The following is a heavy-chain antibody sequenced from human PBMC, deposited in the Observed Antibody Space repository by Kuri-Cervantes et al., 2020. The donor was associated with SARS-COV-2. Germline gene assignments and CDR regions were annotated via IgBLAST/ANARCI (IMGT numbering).Heavy chain of an antibody. V-gene: IGHV4-59*12. CDR2: IYYSGST. CDR1: GGSFSGYY. J-gene: IGHJ1*01. Sequence: SETLSLTCAVYGGSFSGYYWSWIRQPPGKGLEWIGYIYYSGSTNYNPSLKSRVTISVDTSKNQFSLKLSSVTAADTAVYYCARGGIAAAGKSLQHWGQGTLVTVSS. D-gene: IGHD6-13*01. CDR3: ARGGIAAAGKSLQH.